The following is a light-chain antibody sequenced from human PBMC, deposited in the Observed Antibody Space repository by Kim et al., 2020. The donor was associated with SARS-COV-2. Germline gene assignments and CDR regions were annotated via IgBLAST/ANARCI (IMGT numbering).Light chain of an antibody. Sequence: EIVMTQSPATLSVSPGERASLSCRASQSVSSNLASYQQKPGQAPRLLIYGASTRTTGIPARFSGSGSGTEFTLTISSLQSEDFAVYYCQQYNNCPSFTFGPGTKVDIK. CDR3: QQYNNCPSFT. CDR2: GAS. CDR1: QSVSSN. J-gene: IGKJ3*01. V-gene: IGKV3-15*01.